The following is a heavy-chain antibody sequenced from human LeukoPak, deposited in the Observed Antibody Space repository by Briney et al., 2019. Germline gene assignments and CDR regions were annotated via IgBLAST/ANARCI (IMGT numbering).Heavy chain of an antibody. CDR3: ARESNPRPYYDFWSGSEGDAFDI. D-gene: IGHD3-3*01. V-gene: IGHV1-69*13. CDR2: IIPIFGTA. CDR1: GGTFSSYA. Sequence: SVKVSCKASGGTFSSYAISWVRQAPGQGLEWMGGIIPIFGTANYAQKFQGRVTITADESTSTAYMEPSSLRSEDTAVYYCARESNPRPYYDFWSGSEGDAFDIWGQGTMVTVSS. J-gene: IGHJ3*02.